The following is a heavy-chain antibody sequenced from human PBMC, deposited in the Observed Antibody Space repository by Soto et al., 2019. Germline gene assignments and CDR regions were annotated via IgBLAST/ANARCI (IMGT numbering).Heavy chain of an antibody. V-gene: IGHV3-23*01. D-gene: IGHD6-13*01. CDR3: AKDRKSSSRLGTSDY. Sequence: GGSLRLSCAASGFTFSSYWMSWVRQAPGKGLEWVAAISAGGGSTYYADSVKGRFTISRDNSKNTLYLQVNSLTAEDTAVYYCAKDRKSSSRLGTSDYWGQGILVTVSS. J-gene: IGHJ4*02. CDR2: ISAGGGST. CDR1: GFTFSSYW.